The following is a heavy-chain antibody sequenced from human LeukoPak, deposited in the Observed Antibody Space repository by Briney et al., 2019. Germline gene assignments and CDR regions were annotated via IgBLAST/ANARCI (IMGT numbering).Heavy chain of an antibody. CDR1: GYTFTGYY. V-gene: IGHV3-30*18. Sequence: SCKASGYTFTGYYMHWVRQAPGKGLEWVAVISYDGSNKYYADSVKGRFTISRDNSKNTLYLQMNSLGAEDTAVYYCAKLWTGTTSYWGQGTLVTVSS. CDR3: AKLWTGTTSY. J-gene: IGHJ4*02. CDR2: ISYDGSNK. D-gene: IGHD1-1*01.